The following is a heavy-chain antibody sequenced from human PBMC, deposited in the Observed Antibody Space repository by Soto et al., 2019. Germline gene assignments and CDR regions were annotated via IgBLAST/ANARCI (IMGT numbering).Heavy chain of an antibody. CDR1: GFTFSSYW. V-gene: IGHV3-7*05. J-gene: IGHJ6*02. CDR2: IKQDGSEK. Sequence: GGSLRLSCAASGFTFSSYWMSWVRQAPGKGLEWVANIKQDGSEKYYVDSVKGRFTISRDNAKNSLYLQMNSLRAEDTAVYYCARGNPLWFGAYGMDVWGQGTTVTVSS. D-gene: IGHD3-10*01. CDR3: ARGNPLWFGAYGMDV.